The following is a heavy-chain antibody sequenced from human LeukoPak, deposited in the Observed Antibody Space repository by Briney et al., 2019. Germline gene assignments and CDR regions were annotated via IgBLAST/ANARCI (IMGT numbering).Heavy chain of an antibody. J-gene: IGHJ4*02. CDR3: VRSKGGQYYFDY. CDR1: GFTFDSYV. Sequence: GGSLRLSCAASGFTFDSYVMNWVRQAPGRGLEWVSAVSGRGGTYYADSVKGRFTIFRDNSKNTLYLQMNSLRAEDTAVYYCVRSKGGQYYFDYWGQGTLATVSS. V-gene: IGHV3-23*01. D-gene: IGHD2-15*01. CDR2: VSGRGGT.